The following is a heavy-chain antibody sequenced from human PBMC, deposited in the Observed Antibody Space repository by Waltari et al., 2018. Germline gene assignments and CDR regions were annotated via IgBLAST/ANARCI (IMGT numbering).Heavy chain of an antibody. D-gene: IGHD2-15*01. Sequence: QVQLVESGGGVVQPGRSLRLSCAASGFTFSRYAMHWVRQAPGKGLEWVAVISYDGSNKYYADSVKGRFTISRDNSKNTLYLQMNSLRAEDTAVYYCARRWQHLDYWGQGTLVTVSS. J-gene: IGHJ4*02. CDR1: GFTFSRYA. CDR3: ARRWQHLDY. CDR2: ISYDGSNK. V-gene: IGHV3-30-3*01.